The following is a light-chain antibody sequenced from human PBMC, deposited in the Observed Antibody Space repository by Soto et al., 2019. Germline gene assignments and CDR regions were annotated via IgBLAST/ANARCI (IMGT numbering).Light chain of an antibody. CDR3: QQYFKWPPVT. J-gene: IGKJ4*01. CDR2: GAS. V-gene: IGKV3-15*01. CDR1: QSISNN. Sequence: EIVMTQSPATLSVSPGERVSLSCRASQSISNNLAWYQHKPGQAPRLLIHGASSRATGVSARFSGSGSGTEFSLPISGARSEDIAVYFCQQYFKWPPVTFGGGTKVEIK.